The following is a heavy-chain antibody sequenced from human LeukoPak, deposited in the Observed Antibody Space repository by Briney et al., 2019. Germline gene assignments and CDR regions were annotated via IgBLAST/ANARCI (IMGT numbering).Heavy chain of an antibody. V-gene: IGHV1-69*04. J-gene: IGHJ4*02. CDR2: IIPILGIA. CDR1: GGTFSSYA. Sequence: VKVSCKASGGTFSSYAISWVRQAPGQGLEWMGRIIPILGIANYAQKFQGRVTITADKSTSTAYMELSSLRSEDTAVYYCAGTRGTAMVPFDYWGQGTLVTVSS. D-gene: IGHD5-18*01. CDR3: AGTRGTAMVPFDY.